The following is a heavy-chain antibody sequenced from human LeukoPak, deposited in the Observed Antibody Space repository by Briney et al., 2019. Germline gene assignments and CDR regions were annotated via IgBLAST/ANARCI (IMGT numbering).Heavy chain of an antibody. CDR2: ISGSGGST. CDR3: AKDRSRYYYDSSGYFDAFDI. J-gene: IGHJ3*02. D-gene: IGHD3-22*01. CDR1: GFTFSSYA. Sequence: GGSLRLSCAASGFTFSSYAMSWVGQAPGKGLEWVSAISGSGGSTYYADSVKGRFTISRDNSKNTLYLQMNSLRAEDTAVYYCAKDRSRYYYDSSGYFDAFDIWGQGTMVTVSS. V-gene: IGHV3-23*01.